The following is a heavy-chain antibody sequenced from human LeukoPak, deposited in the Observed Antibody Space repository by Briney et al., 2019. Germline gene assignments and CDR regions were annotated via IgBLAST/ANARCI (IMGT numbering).Heavy chain of an antibody. V-gene: IGHV4-61*01. J-gene: IGHJ4*02. CDR3: ARVDYDGSGYNFAS. CDR1: GGSLSSGSYY. D-gene: IGHD3-22*01. Sequence: SETLSLTCSVSGGSLSSGSYYWSWIRQPPGTGLEWIGYIYYSGSTNYNPSLKSRVTISGDTSKNQFSLKLSSVTAADTAVYFCARVDYDGSGYNFASWGQGTLVTVSS. CDR2: IYYSGST.